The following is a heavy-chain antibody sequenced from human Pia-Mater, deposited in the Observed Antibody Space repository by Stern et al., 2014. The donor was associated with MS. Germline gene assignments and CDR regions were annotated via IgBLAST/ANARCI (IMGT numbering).Heavy chain of an antibody. Sequence: EVHLVESGGGLVQPGGSLRLSCAASGFTLSDDYMDGVRQAPGKGMEWVGRTRNKANSYTTEYAAAVKGRFTVSRDESNNSLYLQMNSLRTEDTAVYYCVRGHWGFDCWGQGTLVTVSS. CDR3: VRGHWGFDC. D-gene: IGHD7-27*01. J-gene: IGHJ4*02. V-gene: IGHV3-72*01. CDR2: TRNKANSYTT. CDR1: GFTLSDDY.